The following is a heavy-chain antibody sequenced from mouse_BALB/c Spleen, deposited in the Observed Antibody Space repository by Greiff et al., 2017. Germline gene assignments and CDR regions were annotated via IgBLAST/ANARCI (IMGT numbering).Heavy chain of an antibody. CDR1: GFNIKDTY. CDR2: IDPANGNT. J-gene: IGHJ4*01. D-gene: IGHD2-14*01. CDR3: ARRYDGLYAMDY. Sequence: EVQLQQSGAELVKPGASVKLSCTASGFNIKDTYMHWVKQRPEQGLEWIGRIDPANGNTKYDPKFQGKATITADTSSNTAYLQLSSLTSEDTAVYYCARRYDGLYAMDYWGQGTSVTVSS. V-gene: IGHV14-3*02.